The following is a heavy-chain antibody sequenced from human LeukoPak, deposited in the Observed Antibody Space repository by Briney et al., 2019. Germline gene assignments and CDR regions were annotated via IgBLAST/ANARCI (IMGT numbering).Heavy chain of an antibody. CDR3: ARAGGFSSGYYFDY. D-gene: IGHD5-18*01. V-gene: IGHV4-34*01. Sequence: SETLSLTCAVYGGSFSGYYWSWIRQPPGKGLEWIGEINHSGSTNYNPSLKSRVTISVDTSKNQFSLKLSSVTAADTAVYYCARAGGFSSGYYFDYWGQGTLVTVSS. CDR2: INHSGST. CDR1: GGSFSGYY. J-gene: IGHJ4*02.